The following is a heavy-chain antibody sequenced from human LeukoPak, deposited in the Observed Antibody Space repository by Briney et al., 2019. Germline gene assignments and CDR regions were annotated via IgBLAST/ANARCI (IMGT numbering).Heavy chain of an antibody. CDR2: IYTSGST. CDR3: ARGFYYDSSGLLDY. Sequence: SETLSLTCTVSGGSISSGSYYWSWIRQPAGKGLEWIGRIYTSGSTNYNPSLKSRVTISVDTSKNQFSLKLSSVTAADTAVYYCARGFYYDSSGLLDYWGQGTLVTVSS. J-gene: IGHJ4*02. CDR1: GGSISSGSYY. D-gene: IGHD3-22*01. V-gene: IGHV4-61*02.